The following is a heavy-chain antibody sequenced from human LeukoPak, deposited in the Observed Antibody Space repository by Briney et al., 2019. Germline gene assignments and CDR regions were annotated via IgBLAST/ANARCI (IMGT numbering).Heavy chain of an antibody. CDR3: ATGLSSGWYYFDY. D-gene: IGHD6-19*01. V-gene: IGHV4-59*08. J-gene: IGHJ4*02. Sequence: PSETLSLTCTVSGGSISSYYWSWIRQPPGKGLEWIGYIYYSGSTNYNPSLKSRVTISVDTSKNQFSLKLSSVTAADTAVYYCATGLSSGWYYFDYWGQGTLVTVSS. CDR1: GGSISSYY. CDR2: IYYSGST.